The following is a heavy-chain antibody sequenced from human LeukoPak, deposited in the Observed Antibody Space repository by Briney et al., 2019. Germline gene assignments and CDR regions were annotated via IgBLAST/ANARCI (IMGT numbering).Heavy chain of an antibody. J-gene: IGHJ5*02. CDR3: AKAPRYCSSTSCQRTVNNWFDP. D-gene: IGHD2-2*01. CDR1: GYTFTSYD. V-gene: IGHV1-8*01. CDR2: MNPNSGNT. Sequence: ASVKVSCKAFGYTFTSYDINWVRQATGQGLEWMGWMNPNSGNTGYAQKFQGRVTMTRNTSISTAYMELSSLRSEDTAVYYCAKAPRYCSSTSCQRTVNNWFDPWGQGTLVTVSS.